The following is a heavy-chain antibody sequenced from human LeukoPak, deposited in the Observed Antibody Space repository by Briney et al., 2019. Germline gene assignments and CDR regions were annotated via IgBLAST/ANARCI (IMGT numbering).Heavy chain of an antibody. CDR2: ISSSGDTV. CDR1: GFSFNDYY. Sequence: GGSLRLSCAATGFSFNDYYMSWIRQAPGKGLEWISYISSSGDTVYYGDSVKGRFTISRDNAKNSLYLQMNSLRAEDTAVYYCAGTRTPMYYFDYWGQGTLVTISS. V-gene: IGHV3-11*01. J-gene: IGHJ4*02. CDR3: AGTRTPMYYFDY.